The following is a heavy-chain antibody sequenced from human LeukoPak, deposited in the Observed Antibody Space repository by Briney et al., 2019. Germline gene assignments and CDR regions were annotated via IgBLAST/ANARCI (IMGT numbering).Heavy chain of an antibody. Sequence: GGSLRLSCAASGFTFSSYSMNWVRQAPGKGLEWVSSISSSSSYIYYADSVKGRFTISRDNAKNSLFLQMNSLRAEDTAVYYCARAMVRGVNGFDIWGQGTMVTVSS. CDR2: ISSSSSYI. V-gene: IGHV3-21*04. CDR1: GFTFSSYS. J-gene: IGHJ3*02. CDR3: ARAMVRGVNGFDI. D-gene: IGHD3-10*01.